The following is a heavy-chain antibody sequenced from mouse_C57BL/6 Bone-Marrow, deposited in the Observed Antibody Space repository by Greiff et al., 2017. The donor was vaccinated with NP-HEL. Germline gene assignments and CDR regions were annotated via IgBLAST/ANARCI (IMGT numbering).Heavy chain of an antibody. V-gene: IGHV1-82*01. CDR3: ASPAQATGFAY. CDR2: IYPGDGDT. Sequence: QVHVKQSGPELVKPGASVKISCKASGYAFSSSWMNWVKQRPGKGLEWIGRIYPGDGDTNYNGKFKGKATLTADKSSSTAYMQLSSLTSEDSAVYFCASPAQATGFAYWGQGTLVTVSA. D-gene: IGHD3-2*02. J-gene: IGHJ3*01. CDR1: GYAFSSSW.